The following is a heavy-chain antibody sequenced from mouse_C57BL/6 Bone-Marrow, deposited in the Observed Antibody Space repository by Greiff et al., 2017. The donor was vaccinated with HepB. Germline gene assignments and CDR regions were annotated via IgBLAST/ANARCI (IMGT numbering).Heavy chain of an antibody. V-gene: IGHV1-81*01. J-gene: IGHJ3*01. CDR3: AREAYYYGSRAY. D-gene: IGHD1-1*01. Sequence: QVQLQQSGAELARPGASVKLSCKASGYTFTSYGISWVKQRTGQGLEWIGEIYPRSGNTYYNEKFKCKATLTADKSSSTAYMELRSLTSEDSAVYFCAREAYYYGSRAYWGQGTLVTVSA. CDR2: IYPRSGNT. CDR1: GYTFTSYG.